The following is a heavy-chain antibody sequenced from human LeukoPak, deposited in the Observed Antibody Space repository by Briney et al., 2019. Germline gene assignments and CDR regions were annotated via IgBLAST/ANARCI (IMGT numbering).Heavy chain of an antibody. V-gene: IGHV3-48*01. CDR1: GFTFSSYS. Sequence: PGGSLRLSCAASGFTFSSYSMNWVRQAPGKGLEWVSYISSSSSTEYYADSVKGRFTISRDNAKNSLYLQMNSLRGEDTAVYYCARLTLGCSSTSCYAWGQGTLVTVSS. CDR2: ISSSSSTE. D-gene: IGHD2-2*01. J-gene: IGHJ5*02. CDR3: ARLTLGCSSTSCYA.